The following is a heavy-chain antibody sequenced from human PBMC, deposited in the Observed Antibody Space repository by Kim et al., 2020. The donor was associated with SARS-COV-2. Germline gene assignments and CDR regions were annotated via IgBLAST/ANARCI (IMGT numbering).Heavy chain of an antibody. J-gene: IGHJ4*02. CDR2: PGDSDT. CDR3: ARIGDY. D-gene: IGHD2-15*01. V-gene: IGHV5-51*01. Sequence: PGDSDTRYSPSVQGQVTISADTSISTAYLQWSSLNASDTAMYYCARIGDYWGQGTLVTVSS.